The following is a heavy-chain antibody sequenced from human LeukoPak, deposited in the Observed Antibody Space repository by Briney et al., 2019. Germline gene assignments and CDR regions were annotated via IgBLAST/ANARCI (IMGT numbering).Heavy chain of an antibody. Sequence: GGSLRLSCAASGFTFSSYGMHWVRQAPGKGLEWVAFIRYDGSNKYYADSVKGRFTISSDNSKNTLYLHVNSLRPEDTAVYYCARDHHRRLYDSQARNTFDIWGQGTMVTVSS. CDR1: GFTFSSYG. CDR3: ARDHHRRLYDSQARNTFDI. CDR2: IRYDGSNK. J-gene: IGHJ3*02. D-gene: IGHD3-22*01. V-gene: IGHV3-30*02.